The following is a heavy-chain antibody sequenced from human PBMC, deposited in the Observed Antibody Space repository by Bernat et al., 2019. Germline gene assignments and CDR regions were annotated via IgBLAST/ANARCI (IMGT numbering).Heavy chain of an antibody. D-gene: IGHD4-17*01. CDR3: AEAMTDTVPAFDI. V-gene: IGHV3-30-3*02. CDR1: GFTFSSNA. Sequence: QVQLVESGGGVVQPGRSLRLSCAASGFTFSSNAMHWVRQAPGKGLEWVAVISYDGSNKYYADSVKGRFTISRDNSKNTLYLQMNSLRAEDTAVYYCAEAMTDTVPAFDIWGQGTMVTVSS. CDR2: ISYDGSNK. J-gene: IGHJ3*02.